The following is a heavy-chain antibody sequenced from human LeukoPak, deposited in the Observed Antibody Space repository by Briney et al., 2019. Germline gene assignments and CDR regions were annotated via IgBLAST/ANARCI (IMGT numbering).Heavy chain of an antibody. Sequence: GRSLRLSCAASGFTFSNYGMHWVRQAPGKGLEWVSAISGSGGSTYYADSVKGRFTISRDNSKNTLYLQMNSLRAEDTAVYYCAKSYDSSGYFLSYFDYWGQGTLVTVSS. J-gene: IGHJ4*02. CDR2: ISGSGGST. D-gene: IGHD3-22*01. V-gene: IGHV3-23*01. CDR1: GFTFSNYG. CDR3: AKSYDSSGYFLSYFDY.